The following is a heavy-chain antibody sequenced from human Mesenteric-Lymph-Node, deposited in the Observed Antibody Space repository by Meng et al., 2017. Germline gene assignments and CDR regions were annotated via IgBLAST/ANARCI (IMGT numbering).Heavy chain of an antibody. CDR1: GFTFSSYA. D-gene: IGHD3-10*01. J-gene: IGHJ4*02. Sequence: EVQLLESGGGWVQPGGSLRLSCAASGFTFSSYAMSWVRQAPGKGLEWVSAISGSGGSAYYADSVKGRFTISRDNSKNTLYLQMNSLRAEDTAVYYCAKEGSREISTYDYWGQGTLVTVSS. CDR2: ISGSGGSA. V-gene: IGHV3-23*01. CDR3: AKEGSREISTYDY.